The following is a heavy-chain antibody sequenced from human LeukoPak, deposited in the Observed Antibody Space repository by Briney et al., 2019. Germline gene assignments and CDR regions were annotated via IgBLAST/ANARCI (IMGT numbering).Heavy chain of an antibody. CDR1: GYYFTNYW. V-gene: IGHV5-51*01. Sequence: GESLKISCEGSGYYFTNYWIGWVRQMPGNGLEWMGIIFPGDSDTKYSPSFQGRVTISADKSISTAYLQWSSLKASDTAMYYCARHRISDYDSGVSWCDPWGQGTLVTVSS. D-gene: IGHD5-12*01. CDR2: IFPGDSDT. CDR3: ARHRISDYDSGVSWCDP. J-gene: IGHJ5*02.